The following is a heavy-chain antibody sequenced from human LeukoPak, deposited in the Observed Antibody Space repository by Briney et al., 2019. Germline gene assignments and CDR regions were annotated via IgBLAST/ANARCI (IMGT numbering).Heavy chain of an antibody. CDR3: ARKYSGTNPFDY. CDR1: GFTLNNYA. D-gene: IGHD1-26*01. J-gene: IGHJ4*02. V-gene: IGHV3-23*01. CDR2: INNSGGST. Sequence: GGSLRLSCAASGFTLNNYAMSWVRQAPGKGLEWVSIINNSGGSTYYADSVKGRFTISRDLSKNTLYLQMNSLRAEDTALYYCARKYSGTNPFDYWGQGTLVTISS.